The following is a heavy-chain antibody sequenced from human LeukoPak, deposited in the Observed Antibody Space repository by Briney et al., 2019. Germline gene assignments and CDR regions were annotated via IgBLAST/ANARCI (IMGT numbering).Heavy chain of an antibody. CDR1: GGSISSGGYY. CDR3: ARDANPNWNSPSIDY. D-gene: IGHD1-7*01. J-gene: IGHJ4*02. V-gene: IGHV4-61*02. Sequence: PSETLSLTCTVSGGSISSGGYYWSWIRQPAGKGLEWIGRIYTSGSTNYNPSLKSRVTMSVDTSKNQFSLKLSSVTAADTAVYYCARDANPNWNSPSIDYWGQGTLVTVSS. CDR2: IYTSGST.